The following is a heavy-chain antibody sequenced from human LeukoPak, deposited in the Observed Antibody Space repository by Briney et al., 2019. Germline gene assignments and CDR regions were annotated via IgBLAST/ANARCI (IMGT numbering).Heavy chain of an antibody. CDR1: GGTFSSYA. CDR3: AINSASIAVAGTVDY. Sequence: AASVKVSCKASGGTFSSYAISWVRQAPGQGLEWMGGIIPIFGTANYAQKFQGRVTITADESTSTAYMELSSLRSEDTAVYYCAINSASIAVAGTVDYWGQGTLVTVSS. CDR2: IIPIFGTA. V-gene: IGHV1-69*13. J-gene: IGHJ4*02. D-gene: IGHD6-19*01.